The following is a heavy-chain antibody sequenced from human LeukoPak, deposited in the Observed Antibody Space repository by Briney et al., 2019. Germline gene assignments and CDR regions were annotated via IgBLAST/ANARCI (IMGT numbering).Heavy chain of an antibody. D-gene: IGHD3-3*01. CDR1: GCTFTSYD. CDR3: ARGAIWSGYWDY. Sequence: ASVKVSCKASGCTFTSYDINWVRQATGQGLEWMGWMNPNSGNTGYAQKFQGRVTMTRNTSISTAYMELSSLRSEDTAVYYCARGAIWSGYWDYGGQGTLVTVSS. CDR2: MNPNSGNT. J-gene: IGHJ4*02. V-gene: IGHV1-8*01.